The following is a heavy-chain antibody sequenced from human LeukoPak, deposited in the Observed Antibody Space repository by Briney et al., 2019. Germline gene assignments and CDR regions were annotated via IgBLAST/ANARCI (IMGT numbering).Heavy chain of an antibody. CDR2: INPSGGST. CDR3: ARDGGTMVRGVIKGRNWFDP. D-gene: IGHD3-10*01. J-gene: IGHJ5*02. V-gene: IGHV1-46*01. CDR1: GYTFTSYY. Sequence: ASVKVSCKASGYTFTSYYMHWVRQAPGQGLEWMGIINPSGGSTTYAQKFQGRVTMTRDTSISTAYMELSRLRSDDTAVYYCARDGGTMVRGVIKGRNWFDPWGQGTLVTVSS.